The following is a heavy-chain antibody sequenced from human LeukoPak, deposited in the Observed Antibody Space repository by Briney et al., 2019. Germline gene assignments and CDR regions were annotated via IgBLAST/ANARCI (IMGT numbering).Heavy chain of an antibody. CDR2: ISYDGSNK. V-gene: IGHV3-30*18. Sequence: PGGSLRLSCAASGFTFSSYGMHWVRQAPGKGLEWVAVISYDGSNKYYADSVKGRFTISRDNSKNTLYLQMNSLRAEDTAVYYCAKASYYDSSGYYPFDYWGQGTLVTVSS. CDR3: AKASYYDSSGYYPFDY. D-gene: IGHD3-22*01. CDR1: GFTFSSYG. J-gene: IGHJ4*02.